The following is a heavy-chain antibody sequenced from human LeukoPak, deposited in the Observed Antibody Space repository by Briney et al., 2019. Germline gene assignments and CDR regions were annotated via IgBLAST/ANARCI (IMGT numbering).Heavy chain of an antibody. J-gene: IGHJ4*02. Sequence: GGSLRLSCAASGFTFSSYEMNWVRQAPGKGLEWVSYISSSGSTIYYADSVKGRLTISRDNAKNSLYLQMNSLRAEDTAVYYCARVEDYDILTGFDYWGQGTLVTVSP. V-gene: IGHV3-48*03. CDR1: GFTFSSYE. D-gene: IGHD3-9*01. CDR3: ARVEDYDILTGFDY. CDR2: ISSSGSTI.